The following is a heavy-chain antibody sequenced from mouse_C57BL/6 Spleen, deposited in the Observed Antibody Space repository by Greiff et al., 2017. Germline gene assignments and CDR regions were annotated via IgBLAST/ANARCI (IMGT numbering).Heavy chain of an antibody. D-gene: IGHD2-4*01. CDR2: ISYDGSN. V-gene: IGHV3-6*01. J-gene: IGHJ4*01. Sequence: EVQLQESGPGLVKPSQSLSLTCSVTGYSITSGYYWNWIRQFPGNKLEWMGYISYDGSNKYNPSLKNRISLTRDTSKNQFFLKLNSVTTEDTATYYCARDRYYDYDDGYAMDYWGQGTSVTVSS. CDR1: GYSITSGYY. CDR3: ARDRYYDYDDGYAMDY.